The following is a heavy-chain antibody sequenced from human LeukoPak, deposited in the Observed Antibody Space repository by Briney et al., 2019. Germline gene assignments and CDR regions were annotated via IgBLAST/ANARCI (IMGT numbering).Heavy chain of an antibody. CDR2: INHSGRT. V-gene: IGHV4-34*01. Sequence: SETLSLTCAVYGGSFSGYYWSWIRQPPGKGLEWIGEINHSGRTNYNPSLKSRVNMLVDTSKNQFSLKLSSVTAADTAVYYCARVSRGNSVGGDYWGQGTLVTVSS. D-gene: IGHD4-23*01. J-gene: IGHJ4*02. CDR3: ARVSRGNSVGGDY. CDR1: GGSFSGYY.